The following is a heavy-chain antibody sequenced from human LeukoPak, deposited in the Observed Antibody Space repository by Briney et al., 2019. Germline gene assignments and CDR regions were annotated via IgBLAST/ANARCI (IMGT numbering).Heavy chain of an antibody. V-gene: IGHV3-15*01. CDR2: LKNKTDGGTT. Sequence: GGALRLFCAASGFAFSNGWMSWVVQDPGGGLEWVIRLKNKTDGGTTDYAAPVKGRFTISRDDSKNTLYLQMNSLQTEDTAVYYCTTPVTYYDILTGSYYFGYWGQGTLVTVSS. CDR1: GFAFSNGW. CDR3: TTPVTYYDILTGSYYFGY. J-gene: IGHJ4*02. D-gene: IGHD3-9*01.